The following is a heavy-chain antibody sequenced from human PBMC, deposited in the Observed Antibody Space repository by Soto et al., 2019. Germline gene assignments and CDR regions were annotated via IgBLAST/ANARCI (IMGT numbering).Heavy chain of an antibody. V-gene: IGHV1-18*04. CDR3: ARTRGYSNGLNFDY. CDR1: GYTFTSYG. CDR2: ISAYNGKT. J-gene: IGHJ4*01. D-gene: IGHD5-18*01. Sequence: QGQLVQSGAEVKKRWASLKVYCRDSGYTFTSYGISWVRQFPGQGLEWMGWISAYNGKTNYVQKLQGRVTMTTDTSTSTAYMELRSLRSDDTAVYYCARTRGYSNGLNFDYWGHGTLVTVSS.